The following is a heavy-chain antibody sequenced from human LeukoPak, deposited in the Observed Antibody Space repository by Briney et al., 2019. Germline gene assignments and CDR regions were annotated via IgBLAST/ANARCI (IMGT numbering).Heavy chain of an antibody. CDR1: GYTFDVYY. D-gene: IGHD4-17*01. CDR3: ARARTVTNDFDL. Sequence: ASVKVSCKASGYTFDVYYIHWVRQAPGQGLEWMGIFNPSGGNTNYAQRFQGRVTLTRDTSTTTVYMDLSGLRPEDTAVYYCARARTVTNDFDLWGRGTLLTVSS. CDR2: FNPSGGNT. V-gene: IGHV1-46*02. J-gene: IGHJ2*01.